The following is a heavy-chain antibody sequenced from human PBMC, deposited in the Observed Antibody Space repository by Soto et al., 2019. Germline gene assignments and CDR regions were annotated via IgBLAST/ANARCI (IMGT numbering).Heavy chain of an antibody. Sequence: QVQLVQSGAEVKKPGSSVKVSCKASGGTFSSYAISWVRQAPGQGLEWMGGIIPIFGTANYAQTFQGRVTITADKSGSITNIELKSLSSDDTDVYNCASPEYCGNTCCYSDSNYQYGMDVWGQGTTVTVSS. J-gene: IGHJ6*02. CDR2: IIPIFGTA. CDR3: ASPEYCGNTCCYSDSNYQYGMDV. V-gene: IGHV1-69*06. CDR1: GGTFSSYA. D-gene: IGHD2-2*01.